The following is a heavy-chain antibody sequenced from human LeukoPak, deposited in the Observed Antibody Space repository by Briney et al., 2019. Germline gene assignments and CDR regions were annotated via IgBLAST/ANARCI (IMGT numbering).Heavy chain of an antibody. D-gene: IGHD5-18*01. Sequence: SETLSLTCAVYGGSFSGYYWSWIRQRPGKGREWIGEINHSGSTNYNPSLKSRVTISVDTSKNQFSLKLSSVTAADTAVYYCARRPRGYSYGLYYYYMDVWGKGTTVTVSS. CDR3: ARRPRGYSYGLYYYYMDV. J-gene: IGHJ6*03. V-gene: IGHV4-34*01. CDR1: GGSFSGYY. CDR2: INHSGST.